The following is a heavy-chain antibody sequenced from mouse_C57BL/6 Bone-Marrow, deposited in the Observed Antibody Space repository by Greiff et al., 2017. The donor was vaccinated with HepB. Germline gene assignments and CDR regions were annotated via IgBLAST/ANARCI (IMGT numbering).Heavy chain of an antibody. CDR2: IYPGSGST. D-gene: IGHD2-3*01. Sequence: QVHVKQPGAELVKPGASVKMSCKASGYTFTSYWITWVKQRPGQGLEWIGDIYPGSGSTNYNEKFKSKATLTVDTSSSTAYMQLSSLTSEDSAVYYCARWLLRSDYWGRGTTLTVSA. J-gene: IGHJ2*01. CDR1: GYTFTSYW. CDR3: ARWLLRSDY. V-gene: IGHV1-55*01.